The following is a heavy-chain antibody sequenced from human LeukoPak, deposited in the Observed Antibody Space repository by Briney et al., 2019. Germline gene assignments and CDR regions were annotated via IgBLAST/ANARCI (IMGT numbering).Heavy chain of an antibody. D-gene: IGHD3-3*01. CDR2: ISSSSSTI. CDR1: GFTFSSYS. V-gene: IGHV3-48*04. J-gene: IGHJ6*03. CDR3: ARVARDFWSGGYYMDV. Sequence: GGSLRLSCAASGFTFSSYSMNWVRKAPGKGLEWVSYISSSSSTIYYADSVKGRFTISRDNAKNSLYLQMNSLRAEDTAVYYCARVARDFWSGGYYMDVWGKGTTVTVSS.